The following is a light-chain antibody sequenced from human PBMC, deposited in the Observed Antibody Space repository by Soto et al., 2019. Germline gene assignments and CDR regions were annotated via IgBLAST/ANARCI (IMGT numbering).Light chain of an antibody. CDR1: QSVNNN. Sequence: EIMVTQSPATLSVSPGERATLSCRASQSVNNNLAWYQQKPGQAPRLLIYGAATRATGIPARFGGSGYGTEFTLTISSLLSEDFAIYYCQQYNNWPLLTFGGGTKVEIK. CDR3: QQYNNWPLLT. V-gene: IGKV3-15*01. J-gene: IGKJ4*01. CDR2: GAA.